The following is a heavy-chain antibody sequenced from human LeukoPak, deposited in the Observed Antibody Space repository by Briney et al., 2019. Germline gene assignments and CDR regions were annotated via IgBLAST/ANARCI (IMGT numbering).Heavy chain of an antibody. D-gene: IGHD3-10*01. V-gene: IGHV3-23*01. CDR2: ITGSGDDT. J-gene: IGHJ4*02. Sequence: GGSLRLSCAASGFTFSAYAMSWVRQAPGKGLEWVSAITGSGDDTYYADSVKGRFTISRDSSRNTLYLQMNSLRAEDTAVYYCAKYTPANYYGSGSIFDYWGQGALVTVSS. CDR1: GFTFSAYA. CDR3: AKYTPANYYGSGSIFDY.